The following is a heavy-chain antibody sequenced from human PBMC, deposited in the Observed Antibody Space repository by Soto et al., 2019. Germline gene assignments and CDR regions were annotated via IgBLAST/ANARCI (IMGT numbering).Heavy chain of an antibody. Sequence: PGGSLRLSCAASGLPFSNYAMTWVRQAPGKGLEWVSIISASGYSAYYGDAVKGRLTTSRDNSRSTLYLQMNGLTAEDTAVYYCAKGYLFWDPFDLWGQGTLVTVSS. V-gene: IGHV3-23*01. J-gene: IGHJ4*02. CDR3: AKGYLFWDPFDL. CDR1: GLPFSNYA. CDR2: ISASGYSA. D-gene: IGHD3-16*01.